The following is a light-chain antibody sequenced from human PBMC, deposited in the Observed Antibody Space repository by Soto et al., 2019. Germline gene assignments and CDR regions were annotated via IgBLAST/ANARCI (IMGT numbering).Light chain of an antibody. V-gene: IGKV1-5*03. CDR2: GAS. Sequence: DIQMTQSPSTLSASVGERVTITCRASQSISSWLAWYQQKPGKAPKLLIYGASSLESGVPPRFSGDGSETDFTLTISSLQRDDFGTYYCQQYSRLWSFGQGTKVDIK. CDR3: QQYSRLWS. CDR1: QSISSW. J-gene: IGKJ1*01.